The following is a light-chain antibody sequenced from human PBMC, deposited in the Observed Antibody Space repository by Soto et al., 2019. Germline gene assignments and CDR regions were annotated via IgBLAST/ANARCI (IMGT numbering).Light chain of an antibody. Sequence: IQMTQSPSTLSASVGDRVTITCRASQSISSWLAWYQQKPGKAPKLLIYDASSLESGVPSRFSGSGSGTEFTLTISGVQPDVFAVYYCNTYNRGPPYIFCQG. CDR2: DAS. CDR3: NTYNRGPPYI. V-gene: IGKV1-5*01. J-gene: IGKJ2*01. CDR1: QSISSW.